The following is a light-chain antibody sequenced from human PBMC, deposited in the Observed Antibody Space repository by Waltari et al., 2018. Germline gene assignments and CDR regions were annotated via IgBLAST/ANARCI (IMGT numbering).Light chain of an antibody. CDR3: CSYTRSGSLV. V-gene: IGLV2-14*03. CDR1: SRSVGGYNF. CDR2: DVG. J-gene: IGLJ2*01. Sequence: QSALTQPASVSGSPGQSIRISCTGTSRSVGGYNFVSWYQRLPGKAPKLIIYDVGNRPSGVSNRFSGSKSGNTASLIISGLQADDEADYYCCSYTRSGSLVFGGGTKLTVL.